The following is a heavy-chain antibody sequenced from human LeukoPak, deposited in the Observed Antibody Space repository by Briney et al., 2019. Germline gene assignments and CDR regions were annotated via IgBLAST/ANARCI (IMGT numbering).Heavy chain of an antibody. Sequence: PGGSLRLSCAASGFTFSSYGMHWVRQAPGKGLEWVAVIWYDGSNKYYADSVKGRLTISRDNSKNTLYLQMNSLRAEDTAVYYCARGSVSRGIRYWGQGTLVTVSS. CDR2: IWYDGSNK. CDR1: GFTFSSYG. J-gene: IGHJ4*02. V-gene: IGHV3-33*01. CDR3: ARGSVSRGIRY. D-gene: IGHD2-8*01.